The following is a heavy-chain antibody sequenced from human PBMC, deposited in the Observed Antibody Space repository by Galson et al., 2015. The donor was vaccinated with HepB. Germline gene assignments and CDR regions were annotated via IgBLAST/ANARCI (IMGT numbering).Heavy chain of an antibody. CDR1: GFTFSSYA. V-gene: IGHV3-23*01. J-gene: IGHJ4*02. CDR2: ISGSGSNT. Sequence: SLRLSCAASGFTFSSYAMSWVRQAPGKGLEWVSGISGSGSNTYYADSVKGRFTISRDNSKTTLYLQMNSLRAEDTGAEDTAIYYCAKDGGYGSGSYLDYWGQGTLVTVSS. CDR3: AKDGGYGSGSYLDY. D-gene: IGHD3-10*01.